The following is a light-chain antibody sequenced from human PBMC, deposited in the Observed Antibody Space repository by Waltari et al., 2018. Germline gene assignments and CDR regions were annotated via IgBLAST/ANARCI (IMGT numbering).Light chain of an antibody. V-gene: IGLV1-40*02. Sequence: QSILTQPPSVSGAPGQRVTISCTGSSSNIGARHDVHWYQEFPRTGPNIIIDGTKNRPAGVRGRYSGSKSGTSATGTSTGLQAEDEADYYGQSFETRVSDGVVFGGGTKVTV. J-gene: IGLJ3*02. CDR1: SSNIGARHD. CDR2: GTK. CDR3: QSFETRVSDGVV.